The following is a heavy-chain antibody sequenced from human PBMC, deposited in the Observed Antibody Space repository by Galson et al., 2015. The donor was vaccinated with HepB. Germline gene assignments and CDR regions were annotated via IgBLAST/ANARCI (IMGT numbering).Heavy chain of an antibody. CDR1: GYTFIGYY. D-gene: IGHD6-13*01. CDR2: INPNSGGT. V-gene: IGHV1-2*06. CDR3: ARERITAVGTEGMDV. J-gene: IGHJ6*02. Sequence: SVQVSCKASGYTFIGYYMHWVRQAPGQGLEWMGRINPNSGGTNYAQKFQGRATMTRETSISTAYMELSRLRSDDTAVYYCARERITAVGTEGMDVWGQGTTVTVSS.